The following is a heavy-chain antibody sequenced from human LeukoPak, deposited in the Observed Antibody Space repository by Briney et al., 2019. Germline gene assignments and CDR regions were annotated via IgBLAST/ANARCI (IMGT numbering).Heavy chain of an antibody. J-gene: IGHJ4*02. CDR2: IRSKAYGGTT. D-gene: IGHD6-19*01. CDR1: GSTFGDYA. CDR3: TRDASDSSGWYAYYFDY. Sequence: PGGSLRLSCTASGSTFGDYAMSWFRQAPGKGLEWVGFIRSKAYGGTTEYAASVKGRFTISRDDSKSIAYLQMNSLKTEDTAVYYCTRDASDSSGWYAYYFDYWGQGTLVTVSS. V-gene: IGHV3-49*03.